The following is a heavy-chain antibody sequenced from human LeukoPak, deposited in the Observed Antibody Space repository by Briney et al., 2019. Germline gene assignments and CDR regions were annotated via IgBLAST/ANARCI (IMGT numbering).Heavy chain of an antibody. CDR3: ARDHQYYFDY. J-gene: IGHJ4*02. CDR2: ISSSSSYI. D-gene: IGHD2-2*01. CDR1: GFTFSSYS. Sequence: PGGSLRLSCAASGFTFSSYSMNWVRQAPGKGLEWVSSISSSSSYIYYADSVKGRFTISRDNSKNTLYLQMNSLRAEDTAVYYCARDHQYYFDYWGQGTLVTVSS. V-gene: IGHV3-21*01.